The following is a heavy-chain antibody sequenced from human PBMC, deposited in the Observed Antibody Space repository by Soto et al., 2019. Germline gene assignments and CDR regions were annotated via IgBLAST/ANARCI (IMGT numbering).Heavy chain of an antibody. CDR3: AKPLYYDSAGYYYNYYYGMDV. CDR1: GFTFSNYA. Sequence: PGGSLRLSCAASGFTFSNYAMIWVRQAPRKGLEWVSIISPSGGSTYYADSVKGRFTISRDNSKSTLYVQMNSLRAEDTALYYCAKPLYYDSAGYYYNYYYGMDVWGQGTTVTVSS. J-gene: IGHJ6*02. CDR2: ISPSGGST. V-gene: IGHV3-23*01. D-gene: IGHD3-22*01.